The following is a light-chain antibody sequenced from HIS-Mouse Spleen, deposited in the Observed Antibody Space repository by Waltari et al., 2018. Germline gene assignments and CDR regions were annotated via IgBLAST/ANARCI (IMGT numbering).Light chain of an antibody. CDR3: SSYAGSNNVV. CDR2: EVS. Sequence: QSALTQPPSASGSPGQSVTISCTGTSSDAGGYNYFSRYQQHPGKAPKLMIYEVSKRPSGVPDRFSGSKSGNTASLTVSGLQAEDEADYYCSSYAGSNNVVFGGGTKLTVL. CDR1: SSDAGGYNY. V-gene: IGLV2-8*01. J-gene: IGLJ2*01.